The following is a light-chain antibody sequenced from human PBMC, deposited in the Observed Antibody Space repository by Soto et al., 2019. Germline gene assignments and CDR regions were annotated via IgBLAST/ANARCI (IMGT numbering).Light chain of an antibody. CDR2: QVT. J-gene: IGLJ1*01. CDR1: TRDIAGYNY. Sequence: QSVLTQPASVSGSLGQSITISCPGTTRDIAGYNYISWYQQLPGKAPKLMIYQVTIRPSGISNRFSGSKSGNTASLTISGLQAEDEADYYCTSFSSSTSLYVFGTGTKVTVL. V-gene: IGLV2-14*01. CDR3: TSFSSSTSLYV.